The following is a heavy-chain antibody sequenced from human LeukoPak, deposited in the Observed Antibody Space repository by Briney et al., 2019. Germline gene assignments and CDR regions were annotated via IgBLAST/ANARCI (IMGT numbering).Heavy chain of an antibody. CDR1: GFTFSSSE. Sequence: GGSLRLSCTASGFTFSSSEMNWVRQAPGKGLEWVSYINSNGDFKYYADSVKGRFTISRDNAKNSLYLQMNSLRAEDTAVYYFTRRPYWGRGTLVSVSS. V-gene: IGHV3-48*03. CDR3: TRRPY. J-gene: IGHJ4*02. CDR2: INSNGDFK.